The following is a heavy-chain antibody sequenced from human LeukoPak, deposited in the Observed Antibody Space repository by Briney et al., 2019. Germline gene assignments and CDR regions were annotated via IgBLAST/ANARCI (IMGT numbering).Heavy chain of an antibody. Sequence: SETLSLTCAVYGGSFSGYYWSWIRQPPGKGLEWIGEINHSGSTNYNPSLKSRVTISVDTSKNQFSLKLSSVTAADTAVYYCARVTYYYYGMDVWGQGTTVTVSS. CDR2: INHSGST. V-gene: IGHV4-34*01. J-gene: IGHJ6*02. CDR3: ARVTYYYYGMDV. CDR1: GGSFSGYY.